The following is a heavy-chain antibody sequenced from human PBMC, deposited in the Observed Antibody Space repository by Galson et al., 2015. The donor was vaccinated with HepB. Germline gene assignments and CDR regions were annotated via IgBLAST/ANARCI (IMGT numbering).Heavy chain of an antibody. CDR3: AMVPGTINYYGMDV. D-gene: IGHD2-2*01. CDR2: TYYRARWYS. Sequence: CAISGDSVSNNNAAWYWIRQSPSRGLEWLGRTYYRARWYSDYTVSLRSRITINADPSKNQFSLQLNSVTPEDTAVYYCAMVPGTINYYGMDVWGQGTTVTVSS. J-gene: IGHJ6*02. V-gene: IGHV6-1*01. CDR1: GDSVSNNNAA.